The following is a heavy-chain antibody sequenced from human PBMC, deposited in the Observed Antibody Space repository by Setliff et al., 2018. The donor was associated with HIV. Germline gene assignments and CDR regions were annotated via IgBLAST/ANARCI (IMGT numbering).Heavy chain of an antibody. D-gene: IGHD3-3*01. J-gene: IGHJ6*02. Sequence: SETLSLTCTVSGGSINSGSYYWTWIRQPAGKGLEWIGHIYASGSTNYNPSLQSRVTMSVDTSKNQFSLRLSSVTAADTAVYYCARDNYYNFWSGYWGMDVWGQGTTVTVSS. CDR2: IYASGST. V-gene: IGHV4-61*09. CDR1: GGSINSGSYY. CDR3: ARDNYYNFWSGYWGMDV.